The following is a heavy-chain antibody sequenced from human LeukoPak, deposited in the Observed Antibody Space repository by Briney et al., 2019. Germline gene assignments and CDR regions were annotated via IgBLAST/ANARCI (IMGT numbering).Heavy chain of an antibody. CDR1: GGSISSSSYY. J-gene: IGHJ4*02. CDR3: ARLAPRGGSYYDGNDREFPDY. V-gene: IGHV4-39*01. Sequence: KPSETLSLTCTVSGGSISSSSYYWGWIRQPPGKGLEWIGSIYYSGSTYYNPSLKSRVTISVDTSKNQFSLKLSSVTAADTAVYYCARLAPRGGSYYDGNDREFPDYWGQGTLVTVSS. CDR2: IYYSGST. D-gene: IGHD1-26*01.